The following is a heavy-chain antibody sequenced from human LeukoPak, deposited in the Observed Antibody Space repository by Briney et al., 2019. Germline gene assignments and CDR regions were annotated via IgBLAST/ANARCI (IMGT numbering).Heavy chain of an antibody. CDR3: ARDTAQTAMVLGFVFDY. D-gene: IGHD5-18*01. J-gene: IGHJ4*02. CDR1: GFTFSSYA. V-gene: IGHV3-30*04. CDR2: ISYDGSNK. Sequence: PGGSLRLSCAASGFTFSSYAMHWVRQAPGKGLEWVAVISYDGSNKYYADSVKGRFTISRDNSKNTLYLQMNSLRAEDTAVYYCARDTAQTAMVLGFVFDYWGQGTLVTVSS.